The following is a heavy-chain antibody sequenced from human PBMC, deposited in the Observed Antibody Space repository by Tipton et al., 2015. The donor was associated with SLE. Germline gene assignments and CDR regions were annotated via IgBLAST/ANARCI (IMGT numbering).Heavy chain of an antibody. V-gene: IGHV3-23*01. CDR2: ISGSGVST. D-gene: IGHD3-3*01. CDR3: ARVGYDFWCGYFRGYFDY. Sequence: SLRLSCAASGFTFSSYAMSWVRQAPGKGLEWVSAISGSGVSTYYADSVKGRFTISRDNSKNTLYLQMNSLRAEDTAVYYCARVGYDFWCGYFRGYFDYWGQGTLVTVSS. CDR1: GFTFSSYA. J-gene: IGHJ4*02.